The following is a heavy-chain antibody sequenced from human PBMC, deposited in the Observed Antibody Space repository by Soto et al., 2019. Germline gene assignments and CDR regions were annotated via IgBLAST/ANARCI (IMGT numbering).Heavy chain of an antibody. V-gene: IGHV3-23*01. Sequence: GGSLRLSCAASGFTFSSYAMSWVRQAPGKGLEWVSAISGSGGSTYYADSVKGRFTISRDNSKNTLYLQMNSLRAEDTAVYYCANGHLLRFLEWLSYQDDAFDIWGQGTMVTVSS. J-gene: IGHJ3*02. CDR3: ANGHLLRFLEWLSYQDDAFDI. CDR2: ISGSGGST. CDR1: GFTFSSYA. D-gene: IGHD3-3*01.